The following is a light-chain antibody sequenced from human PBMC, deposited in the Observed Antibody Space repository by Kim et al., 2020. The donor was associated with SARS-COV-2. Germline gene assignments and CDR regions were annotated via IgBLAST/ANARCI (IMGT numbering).Light chain of an antibody. CDR1: QTVGSTS. J-gene: IGKJ2*01. CDR2: GVY. V-gene: IGKV3-20*01. CDR3: QHYAGSPPMYT. Sequence: PGDRDTPPCRASQTVGSTSLACYQQKPGQAPRLLIYGVYKRATGIPDRFSGSGSETGFTLTISRLEPEDFALYYCQHYAGSPPMYTFGQGTKLEI.